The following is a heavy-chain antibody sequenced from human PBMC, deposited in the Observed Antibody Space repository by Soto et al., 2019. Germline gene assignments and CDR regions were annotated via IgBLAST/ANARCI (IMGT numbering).Heavy chain of an antibody. CDR2: ISAYNGNT. CDR1: GYTFTSYG. Sequence: QVQLVQSGAEVKKPGASEKVSCKASGYTFTSYGISWVRQAPGQGLEWMGWISAYNGNTNDAQKLQGRVTMTTDTATSTAYMELRSLRSDDTAVYYCARTHPYEGPGNWFDPWGQGTLVTVSS. D-gene: IGHD2-8*01. CDR3: ARTHPYEGPGNWFDP. J-gene: IGHJ5*02. V-gene: IGHV1-18*01.